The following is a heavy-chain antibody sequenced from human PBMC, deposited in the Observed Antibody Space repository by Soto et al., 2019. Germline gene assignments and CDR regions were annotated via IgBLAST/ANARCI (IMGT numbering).Heavy chain of an antibody. V-gene: IGHV4-30-4*01. CDR1: GGSISSGDYY. Sequence: SETLSLTCTVSGGSISSGDYYWSWIRQPPGKGLEWIGYIYYSGSTYYNPSLKSRVTISIDTSKNQFSLNLSSVTAADTAMYYCARAHSTGWHYFDYWGPGTLVTVPS. D-gene: IGHD6-19*01. CDR3: ARAHSTGWHYFDY. CDR2: IYYSGST. J-gene: IGHJ4*02.